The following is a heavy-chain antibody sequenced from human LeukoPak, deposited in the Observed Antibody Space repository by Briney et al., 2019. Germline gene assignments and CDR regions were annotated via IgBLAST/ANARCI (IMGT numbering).Heavy chain of an antibody. CDR1: GFTFSSYS. CDR2: ISSSSSYI. CDR3: ARDLTPSSSWTPGWFDP. J-gene: IGHJ5*02. D-gene: IGHD6-13*01. Sequence: PGGSLRLSCAASGFTFSSYSMNWVLQAPGKGLEWVSSISSSSSYIYYADSVKGRFTISRDNAKNSLYLQMNSLRAEDTAVYYCARDLTPSSSWTPGWFDPWGQGTLVTVSS. V-gene: IGHV3-21*01.